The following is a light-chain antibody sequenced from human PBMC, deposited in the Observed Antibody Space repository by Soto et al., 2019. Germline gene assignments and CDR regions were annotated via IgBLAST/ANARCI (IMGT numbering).Light chain of an antibody. CDR3: QQRSNWPRT. V-gene: IGKV3-11*01. Sequence: EIVLTQSPATLSLSPGDRATLSCRASQTIRTYLAWYQQSPGQAPRLLIYDASHRATGIPARFSGSGSGTDFTLTISSLEPEDFAVYYCQQRSNWPRTFGQGTKVEIK. CDR1: QTIRTY. J-gene: IGKJ1*01. CDR2: DAS.